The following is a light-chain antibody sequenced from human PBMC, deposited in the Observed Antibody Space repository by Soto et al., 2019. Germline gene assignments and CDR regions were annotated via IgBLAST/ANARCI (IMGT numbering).Light chain of an antibody. Sequence: EIVLTQSPGTLSLSPGERATLSCRASQSVSNSYLAWYQQKPGQAPRLLIYHASTRATGIPARFSGSGSGTEFTLTISSLQSEDFAVYYCQQYNQWPPWTFGQGTKVEIK. CDR2: HAS. V-gene: IGKV3D-15*01. CDR1: QSVSNSY. J-gene: IGKJ1*01. CDR3: QQYNQWPPWT.